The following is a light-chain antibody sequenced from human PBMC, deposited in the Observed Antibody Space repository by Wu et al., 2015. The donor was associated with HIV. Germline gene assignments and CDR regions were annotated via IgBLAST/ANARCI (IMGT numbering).Light chain of an antibody. Sequence: SASVGDRVTITCRASQDIRGYLAWYQQKPGKAPKLLIYGASTLQSGVLSRFSGSGSETDFTLTISSLQPEDFATYYCQQLSIYPRTFGQGTRLEIK. CDR1: QDIRGY. V-gene: IGKV1-9*01. CDR2: GAS. J-gene: IGKJ5*01. CDR3: QQLSIYPRT.